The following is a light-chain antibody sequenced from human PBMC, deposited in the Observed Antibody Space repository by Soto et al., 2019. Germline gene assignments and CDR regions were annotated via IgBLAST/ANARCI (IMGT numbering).Light chain of an antibody. CDR3: QQYNKWTLT. CDR1: QSISSN. J-gene: IGKJ4*01. V-gene: IGKV3-15*01. Sequence: EIVMTQSPATLSVSPGEGATLSCRASQSISSNLAWYQQKPGQAPRLLLYGASTRATGIPARFSGSESGTEFTLTISSLQSEDFAVYYCQQYNKWTLTFGGGTKVEIK. CDR2: GAS.